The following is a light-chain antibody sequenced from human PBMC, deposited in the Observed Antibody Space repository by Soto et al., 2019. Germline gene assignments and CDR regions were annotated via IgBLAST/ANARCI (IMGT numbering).Light chain of an antibody. CDR1: KSDIGVYDF. V-gene: IGLV2-8*01. CDR3: CSYAGSYSYV. CDR2: EVF. J-gene: IGLJ1*01. Sequence: QSALTQPPSACGSPGQSATISNTGTKSDIGVYDFVSWYQHLPGKAPRLIIYEVFQRPSGVPDRFSASKSGNTASLTISGLQADDEADYYCCSYAGSYSYVFGTGTKVTVL.